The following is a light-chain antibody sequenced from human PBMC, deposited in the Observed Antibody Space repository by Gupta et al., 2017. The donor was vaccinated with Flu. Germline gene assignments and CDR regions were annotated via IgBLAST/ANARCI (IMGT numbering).Light chain of an antibody. J-gene: IGKJ3*01. CDR3: QKYNRAPPFT. CDR1: QGISNY. Sequence: DIQMTQSPSSLSASVGDRVTITCRASQGISNYLAWYQQKPGKVPKLLIDAASTLQSGVPSRFSGSGSGTDFTLTMSSLQPEDVATYYGQKYNRAPPFTFGPGTRVEMK. V-gene: IGKV1-27*01. CDR2: AAS.